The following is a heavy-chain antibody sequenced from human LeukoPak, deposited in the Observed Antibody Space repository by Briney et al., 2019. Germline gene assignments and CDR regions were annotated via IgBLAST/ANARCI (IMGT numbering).Heavy chain of an antibody. CDR2: INTDGSDT. J-gene: IGHJ4*02. CDR1: GFTFSHHW. V-gene: IGHV3-74*01. D-gene: IGHD7-27*01. Sequence: GGSLRLSCAASGFTFSHHWMHWVRQAPGKGLVWVSRINTDGSDTVYADSVKGRFTISRDNAKNTLYLQMNSLRAEDTAVYYCARDRSVTNGGFDYWGQGTLLTVSS. CDR3: ARDRSVTNGGFDY.